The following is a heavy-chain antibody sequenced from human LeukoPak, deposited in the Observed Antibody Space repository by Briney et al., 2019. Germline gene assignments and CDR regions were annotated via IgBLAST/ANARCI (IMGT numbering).Heavy chain of an antibody. V-gene: IGHV3-9*01. D-gene: IGHD5-12*01. CDR3: AKDSSGYYGVFDY. CDR2: ISWNSGSI. Sequence: GRSLRLSCAASGFTFDDYAMHWVRQAPEKGLEWVSGISWNSGSIGYADSVKGRFTISRDNAKNSLYLQMNSLRAEDTALYYCAKDSSGYYGVFDYWGQGALVTVSS. J-gene: IGHJ4*02. CDR1: GFTFDDYA.